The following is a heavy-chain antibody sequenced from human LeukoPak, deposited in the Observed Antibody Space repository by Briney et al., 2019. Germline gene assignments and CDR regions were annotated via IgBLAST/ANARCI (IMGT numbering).Heavy chain of an antibody. Sequence: KPSETLSLTCVVSGGSISSFYWSWIRQPPGKALEWIGYIYSSGSTSYNPSLKSRVTISVDTSKNQFSLRLSSVTAADTAVYYCARKGVAAGLDYWGQGPLATV. CDR2: IYSSGST. CDR1: GGSISSFY. CDR3: ARKGVAAGLDY. J-gene: IGHJ4*02. V-gene: IGHV4-59*01. D-gene: IGHD6-13*01.